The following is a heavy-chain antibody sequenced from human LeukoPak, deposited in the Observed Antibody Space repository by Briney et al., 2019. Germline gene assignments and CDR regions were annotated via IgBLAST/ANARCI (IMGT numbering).Heavy chain of an antibody. J-gene: IGHJ6*02. D-gene: IGHD2-8*01. Sequence: KPGESLKISCKGSGYSFTSYWISWVRQMPGKGLEWMGRIDPSDSYTNYSPSFQGHATISADKSISTAYLQWSSLKASDTAMYYCARRRDTKYGMDVWGQGTTVTVSS. CDR1: GYSFTSYW. V-gene: IGHV5-10-1*01. CDR2: IDPSDSYT. CDR3: ARRRDTKYGMDV.